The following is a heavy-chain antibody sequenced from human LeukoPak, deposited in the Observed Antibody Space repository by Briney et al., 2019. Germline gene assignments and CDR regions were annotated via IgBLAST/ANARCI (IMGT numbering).Heavy chain of an antibody. D-gene: IGHD5-18*01. Sequence: GGSLRLSCAASGFIFSSYDMNWVRQAPGKGLEWVSYISTGGSSTYYADSVKGRFTISRDNSKNTVYLQLNNLRVEDTAVYYCARYHTALNYWGQGTLVTASS. J-gene: IGHJ4*02. CDR3: ARYHTALNY. V-gene: IGHV3-48*03. CDR1: GFIFSSYD. CDR2: ISTGGSST.